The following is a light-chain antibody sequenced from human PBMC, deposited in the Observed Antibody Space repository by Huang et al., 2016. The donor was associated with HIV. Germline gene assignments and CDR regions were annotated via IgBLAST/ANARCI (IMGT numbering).Light chain of an antibody. V-gene: IGKV3-11*01. CDR3: QQRNNWPPWT. Sequence: EIVLTQSPATLSLSPGEGATLSCRASQSIGSYLAWYQQRPGQAPRLLIYDASIRATGIPARFSGRGSGTDFTRTISSLEPEDFAVYYCQQRNNWPPWTFGQGTKVELK. CDR1: QSIGSY. J-gene: IGKJ1*01. CDR2: DAS.